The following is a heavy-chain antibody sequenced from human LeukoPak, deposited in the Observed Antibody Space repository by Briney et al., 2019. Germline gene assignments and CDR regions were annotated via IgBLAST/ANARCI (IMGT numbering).Heavy chain of an antibody. CDR2: ISYDGSNE. Sequence: PGGSLRLSCAASGFTFSSYAMHWVRQAPGKGLEWVAVISYDGSNEYYADSVKGRFTISRDNPKDTLYLQMNSLRAEDTAVYYCARDRERSGKDYWGQGTLVTVSS. J-gene: IGHJ4*02. CDR1: GFTFSSYA. D-gene: IGHD4-23*01. V-gene: IGHV3-30-3*01. CDR3: ARDRERSGKDY.